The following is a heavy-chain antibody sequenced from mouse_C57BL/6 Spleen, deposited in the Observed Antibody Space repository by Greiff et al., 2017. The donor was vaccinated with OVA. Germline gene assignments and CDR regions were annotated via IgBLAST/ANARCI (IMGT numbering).Heavy chain of an antibody. CDR3: TRSTAQAPYYFDY. D-gene: IGHD3-2*02. Sequence: QVQLKESGAELVRPGASVTLSCKASGYTFTDYDMHWVKQTPVHGLEWIGAIDPETGGTAYNQKFKGKAILTADESSSTAYMELRSLTSEDSAVYYCTRSTAQAPYYFDYWGQGTTLTVSS. J-gene: IGHJ2*01. CDR1: GYTFTDYD. CDR2: IDPETGGT. V-gene: IGHV1-15*01.